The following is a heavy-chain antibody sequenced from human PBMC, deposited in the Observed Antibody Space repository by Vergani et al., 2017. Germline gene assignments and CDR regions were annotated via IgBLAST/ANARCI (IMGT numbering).Heavy chain of an antibody. D-gene: IGHD3-3*01. CDR3: AKDHYDFWSGYPNLSPFDL. J-gene: IGHJ2*01. Sequence: EAQLVESGGGLVQPGGSLRLSCAASGFAFTSYWMTWVRQAPGKGLEWVSGISWNSGSIGYADSVKGRFTISRDNAKNSLYLQMNSLRAEDTALYYCAKDHYDFWSGYPNLSPFDLWGRGTLVTVSS. V-gene: IGHV3-9*01. CDR2: ISWNSGSI. CDR1: GFAFTSYW.